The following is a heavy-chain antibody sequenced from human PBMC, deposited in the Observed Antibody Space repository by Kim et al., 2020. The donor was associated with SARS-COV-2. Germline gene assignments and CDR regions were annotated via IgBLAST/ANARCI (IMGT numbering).Heavy chain of an antibody. CDR3: ARSSHSSGWSRLLPSRGWFDP. CDR2: MNPNSGNT. D-gene: IGHD6-19*01. V-gene: IGHV1-8*01. Sequence: ASVKVSCKASGYTFTSYDINWVRQATGQGLEWMGWMNPNSGNTGYAQKFQGRVTMTRNTSISTAYMELSSLRSEDTAVYYCARSSHSSGWSRLLPSRGWFDPWGQGTLVTVSS. CDR1: GYTFTSYD. J-gene: IGHJ5*02.